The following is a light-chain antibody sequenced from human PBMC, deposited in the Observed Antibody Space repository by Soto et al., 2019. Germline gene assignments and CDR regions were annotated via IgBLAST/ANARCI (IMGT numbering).Light chain of an antibody. V-gene: IGKV3-20*01. CDR2: GAS. CDR1: QNVDSNY. Sequence: EIVLTQSPGTLSLSPGERATLSCRASQNVDSNYLAWYQQKPGQAPRIIIFGASGRATGIPDRFSGSGSGTDFTLTISRLEPEDFPVYYCQQYGSLSWTFGQGTKVEIK. J-gene: IGKJ1*01. CDR3: QQYGSLSWT.